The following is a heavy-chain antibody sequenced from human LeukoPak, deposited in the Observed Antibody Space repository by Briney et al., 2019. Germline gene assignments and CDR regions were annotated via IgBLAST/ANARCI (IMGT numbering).Heavy chain of an antibody. J-gene: IGHJ4*02. CDR2: INWSGGST. V-gene: IGHV3-20*04. CDR3: ARGASMGGYDYFDY. D-gene: IGHD5-12*01. Sequence: GGSLRLSCAASGFTFDDYGMSWVRQAPGKGLEWVSGINWSGGSTGYADSVKGRFTISRDNAKNSLYLQMNSLRAEDTALYYCARGASMGGYDYFDYWGQGTLVTVSS. CDR1: GFTFDDYG.